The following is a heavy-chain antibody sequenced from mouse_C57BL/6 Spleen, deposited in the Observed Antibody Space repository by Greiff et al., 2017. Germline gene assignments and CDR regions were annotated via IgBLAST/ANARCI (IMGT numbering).Heavy chain of an antibody. V-gene: IGHV7-1*01. D-gene: IGHD2-4*01. CDR3: ARDDYDEGYYAMDY. Sequence: EVKLMESGGGLVQSGRSLRLSCATSGFTFSDFYMEWVRQAPGKGLEWIAASRNKANDYTTEYSASVKGRFIVSRDTSQSILYRQMNALRAEDTAIYYCARDDYDEGYYAMDYWGQGTSVTVSS. J-gene: IGHJ4*01. CDR1: GFTFSDFY. CDR2: SRNKANDYTT.